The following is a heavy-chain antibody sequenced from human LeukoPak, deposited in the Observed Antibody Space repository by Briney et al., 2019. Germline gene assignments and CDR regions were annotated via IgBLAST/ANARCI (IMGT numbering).Heavy chain of an antibody. V-gene: IGHV3-21*01. Sequence: GGSLRLSCAASGFTFSSYSMNWVRQAPGKGLEWVSSISSSSNYIYYADSVKGRFTISRDNAKNSLYLQMNSLRAEDTAVYYCARDDYGDYYFDYWGQGTLVTVSS. J-gene: IGHJ4*02. CDR2: ISSSSNYI. CDR3: ARDDYGDYYFDY. CDR1: GFTFSSYS. D-gene: IGHD4-17*01.